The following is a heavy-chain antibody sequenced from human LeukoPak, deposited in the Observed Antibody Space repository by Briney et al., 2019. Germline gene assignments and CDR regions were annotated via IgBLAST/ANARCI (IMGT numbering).Heavy chain of an antibody. D-gene: IGHD3-10*01. CDR3: ARGGSGSYFSWLDP. J-gene: IGHJ5*02. CDR2: INPNSGGT. CDR1: VYTFTRYF. V-gene: IGHV1-2*02. Sequence: ASVKVSCQASVYTFTRYFIDGVRQAPGQEVECVGGINPNSGGTNYEEKFQGRVTMTRDTSIRTAYRELSRLRSDDTAVYYCARGGSGSYFSWLDPWGQGTLVTVSS.